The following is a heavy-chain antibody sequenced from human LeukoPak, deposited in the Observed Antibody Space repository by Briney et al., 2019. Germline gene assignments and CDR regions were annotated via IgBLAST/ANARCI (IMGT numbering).Heavy chain of an antibody. CDR1: GYSISSGYY. J-gene: IGHJ6*03. CDR3: ARVPAYYYGSGSSKTTYYYYYMDV. V-gene: IGHV4-38-2*02. CDR2: IYHSGST. D-gene: IGHD3-10*01. Sequence: SETLSLTCTVSGYSISSGYYWGWIRQPPGKGLEWIGSIYHSGSTYYNPSLKSRVTISVDTSKNQFSLKLSSVTAADTAVYYCARVPAYYYGSGSSKTTYYYYYMDVWGKGTTVTVSS.